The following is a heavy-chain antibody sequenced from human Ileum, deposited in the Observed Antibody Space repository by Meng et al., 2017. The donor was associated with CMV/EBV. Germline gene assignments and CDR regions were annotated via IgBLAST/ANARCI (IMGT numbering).Heavy chain of an antibody. CDR2: MNPNSGNT. D-gene: IGHD3-10*01. CDR1: GYTFTSYG. Sequence: SGYTFTSYGINWVRQATGQGLEWMGWMNPNSGNTGYAQKFQGRVTMTRNTSISTAYMELSSLRSEDTAVYYCARAPAYYYGSGSYYKDWGQGTLVTVSS. J-gene: IGHJ4*02. V-gene: IGHV1-8*01. CDR3: ARAPAYYYGSGSYYKD.